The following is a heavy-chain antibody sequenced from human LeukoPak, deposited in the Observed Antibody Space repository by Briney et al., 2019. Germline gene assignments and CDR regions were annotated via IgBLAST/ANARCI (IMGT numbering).Heavy chain of an antibody. CDR1: GGSISSGDYY. D-gene: IGHD6-19*01. Sequence: SETLSLTRTVSGGSISSGDYYWSWIRQPPGKGLEWIGYIYYSGTTYYNPSLKSRVTISLDTSKNKFSLNLTSVNVADTAVYYCARSGSGYLDYWGQGTLVTVSS. CDR3: ARSGSGYLDY. J-gene: IGHJ4*02. CDR2: IYYSGTT. V-gene: IGHV4-30-4*02.